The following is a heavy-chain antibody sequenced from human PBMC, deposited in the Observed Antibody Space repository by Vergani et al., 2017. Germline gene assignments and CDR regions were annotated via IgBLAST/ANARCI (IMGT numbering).Heavy chain of an antibody. CDR3: ARDSRYCSSTSCYVGRDWFDP. D-gene: IGHD2-2*01. Sequence: QVQLVESGGGVVQPGTSLRLSCVVSGFALNRHAMHWVRQAPGQGLEWMGIINPSGGSTSYAKKFQGRVTMTRDTATSTVYMELSSLRSEETAVYYCARDSRYCSSTSCYVGRDWFDPWGQGTLVTVSS. CDR1: GFALNRHA. CDR2: INPSGGST. V-gene: IGHV1-46*02. J-gene: IGHJ5*02.